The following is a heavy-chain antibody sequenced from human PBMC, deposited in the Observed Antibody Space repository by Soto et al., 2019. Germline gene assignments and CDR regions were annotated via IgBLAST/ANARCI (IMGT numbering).Heavy chain of an antibody. CDR2: IYYSGST. CDR1: VGSVISGSYY. CDR3: ARQHSTIFGVVTTSNWFDP. V-gene: IGHV4-61*01. D-gene: IGHD3-3*01. J-gene: IGHJ5*02. Sequence: SETLSLTCTFSVGSVISGSYYWSWIRQPPGKGLEWIGYIYYSGSTNYNPSLKSRVTISVDTSKNQFSLKLSSVSAADTAVYYCARQHSTIFGVVTTSNWFDPWGQGTLVTVSS.